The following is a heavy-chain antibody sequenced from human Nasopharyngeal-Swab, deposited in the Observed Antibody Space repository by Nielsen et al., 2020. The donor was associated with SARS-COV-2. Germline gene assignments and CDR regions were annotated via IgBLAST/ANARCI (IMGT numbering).Heavy chain of an antibody. V-gene: IGHV2-5*02. J-gene: IGHJ4*02. CDR2: IYWDDDK. D-gene: IGHD3-3*01. CDR1: GFSLSTSGVG. CDR3: AHCTIFGVDYYFDY. Sequence: SGPTLVKPTQTLTLTCTFSGFSLSTSGVGVGWICQPPGKALEWLALIYWDDDKRYSPSLKSRLTITKDTSKNQVVLTMTNMGPVDTATYYCAHCTIFGVDYYFDYWGQGTLVTVSS.